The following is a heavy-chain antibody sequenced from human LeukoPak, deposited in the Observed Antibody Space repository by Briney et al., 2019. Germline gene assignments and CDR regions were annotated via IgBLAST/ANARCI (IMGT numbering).Heavy chain of an antibody. J-gene: IGHJ6*02. CDR3: ARVVRNYYDSSGYYRPGGYYYGMDV. V-gene: IGHV3-11*06. CDR1: GFTFSDYY. D-gene: IGHD3-22*01. CDR2: ISSSSSGT. Sequence: KPGGSLRLSCAACGFTFSDYYMSWMRHAPGKGLEGVSYISSSSSGTIYADSVRRRFTICRDNAKNSLYLQMNSLKAEDTAVYHCARVVRNYYDSSGYYRPGGYYYGMDVWGQGTTVTVSS.